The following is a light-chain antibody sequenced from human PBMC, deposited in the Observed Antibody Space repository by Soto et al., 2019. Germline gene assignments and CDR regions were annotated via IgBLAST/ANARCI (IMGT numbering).Light chain of an antibody. CDR2: GAS. Sequence: EIVVTKSPVAVSVSPGGRATLSCRASQSISDTLAWYQQKPGQAPRLLIHGASTRAPGFPARFSGSGSGTDFTLTISSLEPEDFAVYYCQQYGSSGTFCQGTKVDIK. CDR1: QSISDT. V-gene: IGKV3-15*01. J-gene: IGKJ1*01. CDR3: QQYGSSGT.